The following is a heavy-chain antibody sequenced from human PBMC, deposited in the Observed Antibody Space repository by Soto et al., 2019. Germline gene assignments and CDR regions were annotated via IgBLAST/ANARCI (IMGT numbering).Heavy chain of an antibody. Sequence: GASVKVSCKASGYTFTSYGISWVRQAPGQGLEWMGWISAYNGNTNYAQKLQGRVTMTTDTSTSTAYMELRSLRSDDTAVYYCASRRSYYDSSGPLFYWGQGTLVTVSS. CDR1: GYTFTSYG. D-gene: IGHD3-22*01. J-gene: IGHJ4*02. CDR3: ASRRSYYDSSGPLFY. CDR2: ISAYNGNT. V-gene: IGHV1-18*01.